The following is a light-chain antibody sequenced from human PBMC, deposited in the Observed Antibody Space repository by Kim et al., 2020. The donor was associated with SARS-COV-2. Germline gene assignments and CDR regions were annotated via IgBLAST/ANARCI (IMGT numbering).Light chain of an antibody. J-gene: IGLJ3*02. CDR3: QAWDGSTAV. CDR1: KLGDKY. V-gene: IGLV3-1*01. CDR2: QDS. Sequence: SELTQPPSVSVSPGQTASITCSGDKLGDKYACWYQQKPGQSPVLVIYQDSKRPSGIPERFSGSNSGNTATLTISGTQAMDEADYYCQAWDGSTAVFGGGTKLTVL.